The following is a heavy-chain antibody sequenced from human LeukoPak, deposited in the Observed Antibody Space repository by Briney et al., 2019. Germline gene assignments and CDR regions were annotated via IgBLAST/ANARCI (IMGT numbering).Heavy chain of an antibody. Sequence: GGSLRLSCAASGFTFSSYAMSWVRQAPGEGLEWVSAISGSGGSTYYADSVKGRFTISRDNSKNTLYLQMNSLRAEDTAVYYCAKVGYDYVWGSYRYFDYWGQGTLVTVSS. V-gene: IGHV3-23*01. CDR1: GFTFSSYA. J-gene: IGHJ4*02. CDR2: ISGSGGST. CDR3: AKVGYDYVWGSYRYFDY. D-gene: IGHD3-16*02.